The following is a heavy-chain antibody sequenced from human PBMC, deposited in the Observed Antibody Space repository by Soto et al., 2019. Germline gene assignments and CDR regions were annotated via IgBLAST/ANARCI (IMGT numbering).Heavy chain of an antibody. Sequence: ASVKVSCKASGYTFTGYYMHWVRQAPGQGLEWMGWINPNSGDTNYAQKFQGWVTMTRDTSISTAYMELSRLRSDDTAVYYCARDHRSATTFFGGVGGMDVWGQGTTVTVSS. V-gene: IGHV1-2*04. CDR2: INPNSGDT. CDR1: GYTFTGYY. J-gene: IGHJ6*02. CDR3: ARDHRSATTFFGGVGGMDV. D-gene: IGHD3-3*01.